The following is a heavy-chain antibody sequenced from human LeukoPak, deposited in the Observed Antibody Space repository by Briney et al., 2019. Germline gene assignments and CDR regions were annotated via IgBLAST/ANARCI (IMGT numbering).Heavy chain of an antibody. Sequence: ASVKVSCKASGYTFTGYYMHWVRQAPGQGLEWVGWINPNSGGTNYAQKFQGRVTMTRDTSISTAYMELSRLRSDDTAVYYCARSLERRAWFDPWGQGTLVTVSS. D-gene: IGHD1-1*01. CDR2: INPNSGGT. CDR3: ARSLERRAWFDP. V-gene: IGHV1-2*02. J-gene: IGHJ5*02. CDR1: GYTFTGYY.